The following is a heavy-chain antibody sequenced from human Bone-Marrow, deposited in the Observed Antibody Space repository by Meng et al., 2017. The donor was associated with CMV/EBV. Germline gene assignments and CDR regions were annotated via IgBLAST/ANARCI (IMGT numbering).Heavy chain of an antibody. J-gene: IGHJ6*02. CDR3: ARDRYQLLNNYYYYGMDV. CDR1: GFTFSSYG. V-gene: IGHV3-30*02. Sequence: GGSLRLSCAASGFTFSSYGMHWVRQAPGKGLEWVAFIRYDGSNKYYADSVKGRFTISRDNSKNTLYLQMNSLRAEDTAVYYCARDRYQLLNNYYYYGMDVWGQGTTVTVSS. D-gene: IGHD2-2*01. CDR2: IRYDGSNK.